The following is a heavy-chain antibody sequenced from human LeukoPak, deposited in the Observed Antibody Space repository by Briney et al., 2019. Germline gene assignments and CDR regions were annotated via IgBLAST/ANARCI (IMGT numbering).Heavy chain of an antibody. D-gene: IGHD5-12*01. V-gene: IGHV4-34*01. J-gene: IGHJ2*01. CDR1: GGPFSGYY. CDR3: ARVIRIVATTAWYFDL. Sequence: ETLSLTCAVYGGPFSGYYWSWIRQPPGKGLEWIGEINHSGSTNYNPSLKSRVTISVDTSKNQFSLKLSSVTAADTAVYYCARVIRIVATTAWYFDLWGRGTLVTVSS. CDR2: INHSGST.